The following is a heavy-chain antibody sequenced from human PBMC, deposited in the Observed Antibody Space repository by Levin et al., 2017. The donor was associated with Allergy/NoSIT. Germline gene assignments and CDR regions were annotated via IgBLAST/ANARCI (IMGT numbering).Heavy chain of an antibody. D-gene: IGHD1-26*01. V-gene: IGHV1-18*04. J-gene: IGHJ6*02. CDR3: ALNGGRNYFYGMDV. CDR1: GDTFTNYG. Sequence: VASVKVSCKASGDTFTNYGVSWVRQAPGQGLEWMGWISAHNGNTKYSEKVQDRVTMTTDTSTSTAYMELRSLRSDDTAVYYCALNGGRNYFYGMDVWGQGTTVTVSS. CDR2: ISAHNGNT.